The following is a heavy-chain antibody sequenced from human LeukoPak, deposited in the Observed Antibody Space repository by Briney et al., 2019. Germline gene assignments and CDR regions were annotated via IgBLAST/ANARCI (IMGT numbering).Heavy chain of an antibody. V-gene: IGHV4-4*02. J-gene: IGHJ5*02. CDR2: ISYSGST. D-gene: IGHD6-13*01. CDR3: ARDSEVIAAEGNWFDP. Sequence: GSLRLSCAASGFTFNNAWMSWVRQPPGKGLEWIGSISYSGSTYYNPSLKSRVTISLDMSNNQFSLKLSSVTAADTAFYYCARDSEVIAAEGNWFDPWGQGTLVTVSS. CDR1: GFTFNNAW.